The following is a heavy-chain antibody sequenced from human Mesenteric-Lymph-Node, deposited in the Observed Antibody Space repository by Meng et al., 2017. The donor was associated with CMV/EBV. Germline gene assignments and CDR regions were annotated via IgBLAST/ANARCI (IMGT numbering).Heavy chain of an antibody. CDR3: ARAPSSGSSNLDC. CDR1: VGPIRASDW. D-gene: IGHD6-25*01. Sequence: VSVGPIRASDWWPLVRQSPGNGLVWIGETYHGGCTNSSPCLKSRDSMSVDKSKNQFSVDQGSATAADTAGYCCARAPSSGSSNLDCWGQGTLVTVSS. V-gene: IGHV4-4*01. J-gene: IGHJ4*02. CDR2: TYHGGCT.